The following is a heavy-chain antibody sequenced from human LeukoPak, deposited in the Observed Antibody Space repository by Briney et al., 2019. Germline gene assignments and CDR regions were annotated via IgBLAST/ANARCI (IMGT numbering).Heavy chain of an antibody. CDR1: GGSISSSSYY. J-gene: IGHJ4*02. CDR2: IYYSGST. V-gene: IGHV4-39*01. CDR3: ADSSGYYYAALDY. D-gene: IGHD3-22*01. Sequence: SETLSLTCTVSGGSISSSSYYWGWIRQPPGKGLEWIGSIYYSGSTYYNPSLKSRVTISVDTSKNQFSLKLSSVTAADTAVHYCADSSGYYYAALDYWGQGTLVTVSS.